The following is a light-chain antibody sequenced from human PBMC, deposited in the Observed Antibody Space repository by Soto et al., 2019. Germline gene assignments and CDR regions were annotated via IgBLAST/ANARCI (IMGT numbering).Light chain of an antibody. Sequence: DIPLTQSPSFVSASVGDRVTITCRASQGISSYLAWYQQKPGKAPKVLIHGASVLESGVPSRFSGSGSGTHFTLTISSLQPEDFATYYCQHHNSWPPITFGQGTRLDFK. CDR3: QHHNSWPPIT. CDR2: GAS. J-gene: IGKJ5*01. V-gene: IGKV1-9*01. CDR1: QGISSY.